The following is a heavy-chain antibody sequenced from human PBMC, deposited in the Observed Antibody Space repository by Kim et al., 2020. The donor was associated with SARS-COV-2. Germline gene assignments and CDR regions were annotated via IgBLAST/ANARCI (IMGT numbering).Heavy chain of an antibody. J-gene: IGHJ6*02. V-gene: IGHV4-59*13. Sequence: SETLSLTCTVSGDSFATDFWTWVRQAPGKGLDWMGYVSYSGDTSYNPYLRGRLTIPVDASRTHVSLKLNSVTAADTAIYFCARAHQLAPRAYGMDVWGQG. CDR1: GDSFATDF. CDR3: ARAHQLAPRAYGMDV. D-gene: IGHD2-2*01. CDR2: VSYSGDT.